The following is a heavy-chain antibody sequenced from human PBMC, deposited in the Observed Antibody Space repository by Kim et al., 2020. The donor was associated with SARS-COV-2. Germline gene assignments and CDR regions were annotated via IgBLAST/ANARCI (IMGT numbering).Heavy chain of an antibody. CDR1: GGSFSGYY. CDR2: INHSGST. CDR3: AKLVGYYWGGDFDY. Sequence: SETLSLTCAVYGGSFSGYYWSWIRQPPGKGLEWIGEINHSGSTNYNPSLKSRVTISVDTSKNQFSLKLSSVTAADTAVYYCAKLVGYYWGGDFDYWGQGTLVTVSS. J-gene: IGHJ4*02. D-gene: IGHD6-13*01. V-gene: IGHV4-34*01.